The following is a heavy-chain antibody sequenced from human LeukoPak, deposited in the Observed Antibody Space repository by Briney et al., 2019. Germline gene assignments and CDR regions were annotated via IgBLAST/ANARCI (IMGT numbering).Heavy chain of an antibody. CDR3: ARGKKYYFDY. CDR2: IYYSGST. V-gene: IGHV4-59*01. Sequence: SETLSLTCAVYGGSISSYYWSWIRQPPGKGLEWIGYIYYSGSTNYNPSLKSRVTISVDTSKNQFSLKLSSVTAADTAVYYCARGKKYYFDYWGQGTLVTVSS. J-gene: IGHJ4*02. CDR1: GGSISSYY.